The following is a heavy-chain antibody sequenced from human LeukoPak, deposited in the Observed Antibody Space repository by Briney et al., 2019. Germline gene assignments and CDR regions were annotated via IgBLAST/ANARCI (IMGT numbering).Heavy chain of an antibody. CDR2: ISYDGSNK. CDR1: GFTFSSYG. V-gene: IGHV3-30*18. Sequence: PGRSLRLSCAASGFTFSSYGMHWVRQAPGKGLEWVAVISYDGSNKNYADSVKGRFTISRDNSKNTLYLQMNSLRAEDTAVYHCAKDLIRALRGYYDSSGYSPFDYWGQGTLVTVSS. J-gene: IGHJ4*02. D-gene: IGHD3-22*01. CDR3: AKDLIRALRGYYDSSGYSPFDY.